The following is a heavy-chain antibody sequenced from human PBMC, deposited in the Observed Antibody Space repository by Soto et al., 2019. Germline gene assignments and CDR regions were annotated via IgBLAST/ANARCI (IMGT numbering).Heavy chain of an antibody. CDR2: ISGSGGST. CDR1: GFTFSSYA. V-gene: IGHV3-23*01. D-gene: IGHD2-21*02. J-gene: IGHJ4*02. Sequence: EVPLLESGGGLVQPGGSLRLSCAASGFTFSSYAMSWVRQAPGKGLEWVSAISGSGGSTYYADSVKGRFTISRDNSKNTLYLQMNSLRAEDTAVYYCAKRDRGGDYYFDYWGQGTLVTVSS. CDR3: AKRDRGGDYYFDY.